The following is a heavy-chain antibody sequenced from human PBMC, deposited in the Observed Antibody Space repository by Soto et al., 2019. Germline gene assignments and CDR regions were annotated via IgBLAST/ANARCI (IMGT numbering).Heavy chain of an antibody. CDR1: GFTFSSYA. V-gene: IGHV3-30-3*01. J-gene: IGHJ4*02. D-gene: IGHD6-13*01. CDR2: ISYDGSNK. CDR3: ASAGKRGIAAHYYFDY. Sequence: QVQLVESGGGVVQPGRSLRLSCAASGFTFSSYAMHWVRQAPGKGLEWVAVISYDGSNKYYADSVKGRFTISRDNSKNTRYLQMHSLRAEDTAVYYCASAGKRGIAAHYYFDYWGQGTLVTVSS.